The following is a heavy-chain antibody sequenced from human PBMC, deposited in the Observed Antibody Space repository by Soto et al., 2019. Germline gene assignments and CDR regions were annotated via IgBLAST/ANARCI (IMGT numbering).Heavy chain of an antibody. CDR3: ARGAPPLYCSGGSCYYYYGMDV. Sequence: ASVKVSCKASGYTFTSYYMHWVRQAPGQGLEWMRIINPSGGSTSYAQKFQGRVTMTRDTSTSTVYMELSSLRSEDTAVYYCARGAPPLYCSGGSCYYYYGMDVWGQGTTVTVS. CDR1: GYTFTSYY. J-gene: IGHJ6*02. D-gene: IGHD2-15*01. V-gene: IGHV1-46*01. CDR2: INPSGGST.